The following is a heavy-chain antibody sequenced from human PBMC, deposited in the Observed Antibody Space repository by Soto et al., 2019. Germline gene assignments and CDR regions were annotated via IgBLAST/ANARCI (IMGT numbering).Heavy chain of an antibody. D-gene: IGHD3-22*01. V-gene: IGHV4-34*01. CDR3: ARGLGRYYYDWFDP. CDR2: INHSGST. Sequence: QVQLQQWGAGLLKPSETLSLTCAVYGGSFSGYYWSWIRQPPGKGLEWIGEINHSGSTNYNPSLKSRVTISVDTFQYQFSLKLSSVSAADTAVYYCARGLGRYYYDWFDPWGQGTLVTVSS. J-gene: IGHJ5*02. CDR1: GGSFSGYY.